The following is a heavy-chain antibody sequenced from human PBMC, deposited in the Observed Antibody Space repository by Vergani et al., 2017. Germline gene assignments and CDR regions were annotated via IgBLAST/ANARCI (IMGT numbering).Heavy chain of an antibody. CDR1: GFTFDDYA. V-gene: IGHV3-9*01. CDR3: ARNLGYCSSTSCYSDAFDI. Sequence: EVQLVESGGGLVQTGRSLRLSCAASGFTFDDYAMHWVRQAPGKGLEWVSGISWNSGSIGYADSVKGRFTISRDNAKNSRYLQMNSLRAEDTALYYCARNLGYCSSTSCYSDAFDIWGQGTMVTVSS. CDR2: ISWNSGSI. D-gene: IGHD2-2*01. J-gene: IGHJ3*02.